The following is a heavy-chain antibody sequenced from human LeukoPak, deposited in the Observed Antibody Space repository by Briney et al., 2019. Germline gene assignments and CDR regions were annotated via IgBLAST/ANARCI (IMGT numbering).Heavy chain of an antibody. Sequence: GGSLRLSCAASGFTFSNYAMNWVRQAPGEGLEWVSAISGSGGSAYYADSVKGRFTISRDNSMDTLYLQMNSLRAEDTAVYYCARCTTGNTHYPIDYWGQGTLVTVSS. J-gene: IGHJ4*02. D-gene: IGHD4-17*01. CDR3: ARCTTGNTHYPIDY. CDR1: GFTFSNYA. V-gene: IGHV3-23*01. CDR2: ISGSGGSA.